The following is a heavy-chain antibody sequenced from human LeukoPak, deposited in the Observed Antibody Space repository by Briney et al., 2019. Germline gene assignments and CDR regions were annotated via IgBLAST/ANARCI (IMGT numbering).Heavy chain of an antibody. CDR3: ARDRHYGGNSWDFDY. CDR2: INPNSGGT. J-gene: IGHJ4*02. CDR1: RYTFTGYY. V-gene: IGHV1-2*02. Sequence: GASVKVSCKASRYTFTGYYMHWVRQAPGQGLEWMGWINPNSGGTNYAQKFQGRVTITADKSTSTAYMELSSLRSEDTAVYYCARDRHYGGNSWDFDYWGQGTLVTVSS. D-gene: IGHD4-23*01.